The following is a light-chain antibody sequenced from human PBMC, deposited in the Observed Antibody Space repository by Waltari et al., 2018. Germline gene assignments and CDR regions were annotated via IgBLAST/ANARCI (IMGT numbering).Light chain of an antibody. Sequence: DIQLTQSPSPLPASVGDRVPITCRASQSVSNWLAWYQQKPGKAPKLLIYRASILESGVPSRFSGSGSGTEFTLTISSLQPEDFATYFCQHYNSYPLTFGGGTKVEIE. J-gene: IGKJ4*01. CDR2: RAS. V-gene: IGKV1-5*03. CDR1: QSVSNW. CDR3: QHYNSYPLT.